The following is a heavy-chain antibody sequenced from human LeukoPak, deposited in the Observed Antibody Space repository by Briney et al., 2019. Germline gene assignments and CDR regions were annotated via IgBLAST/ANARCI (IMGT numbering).Heavy chain of an antibody. CDR1: GFTVSSNY. D-gene: IGHD5-12*01. CDR2: IYSGGSA. V-gene: IGHV3-53*01. Sequence: GGSLRLSCAASGFTVSSNYMSWVRQAPGKGLEWVSVIYSGGSAYYADSVKGRFTISRDNSQNTLYLQMNSLRAEDTAVYYCAKRHIAALGGDAFDAWGQGTMVTVSS. CDR3: AKRHIAALGGDAFDA. J-gene: IGHJ3*01.